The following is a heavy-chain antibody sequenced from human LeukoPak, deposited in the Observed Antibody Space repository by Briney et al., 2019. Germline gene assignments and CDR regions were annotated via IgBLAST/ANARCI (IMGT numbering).Heavy chain of an antibody. CDR3: AKDGGIGYDFWGGYPLDAFDI. CDR1: GGSTSSYY. J-gene: IGHJ3*02. V-gene: IGHV4-4*07. CDR2: IYTSGST. Sequence: PSETLSLTCTVSGGSTSSYYWSWIRQPAGKGLEWIGRIYTSGSTNYNPSLKSRVTMSVDTSKNQFSLKLSSVTAADTAVYYCAKDGGIGYDFWGGYPLDAFDIWAKGTMVTVSS. D-gene: IGHD3-3*01.